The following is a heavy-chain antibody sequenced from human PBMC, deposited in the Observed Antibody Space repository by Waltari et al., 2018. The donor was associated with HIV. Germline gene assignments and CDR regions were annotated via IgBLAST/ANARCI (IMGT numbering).Heavy chain of an antibody. CDR2: ITWNNISL. CDR3: AKVSCNRTDCFVGGALDV. Sequence: EVELVEFGGGLVQPGRSLRLSCTASGFKFEDYAMHWVRQAPGKGLEWVSGITWNNISLGYADSGKGRFTISRDNAKNSLYLHMNSLRVEDTALYYCAKVSCNRTDCFVGGALDVWGRGTMVTVSS. D-gene: IGHD2-2*01. J-gene: IGHJ3*01. V-gene: IGHV3-9*01. CDR1: GFKFEDYA.